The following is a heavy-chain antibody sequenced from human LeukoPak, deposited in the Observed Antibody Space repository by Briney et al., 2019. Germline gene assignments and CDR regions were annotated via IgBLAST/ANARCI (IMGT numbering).Heavy chain of an antibody. CDR1: GFTFSSYS. D-gene: IGHD2-15*01. CDR3: ARDYLGVVEYAFDI. V-gene: IGHV3-21*01. J-gene: IGHJ3*02. CDR2: ISSSSSYI. Sequence: GSLRLSCAASGFTFSSYSMNWVRQAPGKGLEWVSSISSSSSYIYYADSVKGRFTTSRDNAKNSLYLQMNSLRAEDTAVYYCARDYLGVVEYAFDIWGQGTMVTVSS.